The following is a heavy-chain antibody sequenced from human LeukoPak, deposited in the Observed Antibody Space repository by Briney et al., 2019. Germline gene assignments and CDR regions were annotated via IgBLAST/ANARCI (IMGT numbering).Heavy chain of an antibody. J-gene: IGHJ4*02. CDR3: ARRVVVPAAPCYFDY. V-gene: IGHV3-74*01. Sequence: GGSLRLSCAASGFTFSSSWMHWVRQAPGKGLVWVSRINSDGSSTSYADSVKGRFTISRDNAKNTLYLQMNSLRAEDTAVYYCARRVVVPAAPCYFDYWGQGTLVTVSS. CDR2: INSDGSST. D-gene: IGHD2-2*01. CDR1: GFTFSSSW.